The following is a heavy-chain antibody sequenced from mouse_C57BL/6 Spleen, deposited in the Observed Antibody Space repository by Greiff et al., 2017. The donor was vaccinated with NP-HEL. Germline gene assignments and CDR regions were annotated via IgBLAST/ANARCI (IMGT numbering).Heavy chain of an antibody. CDR1: GYTFTSYW. CDR3: ARNYGNYWYFDV. CDR2: IYPGSGST. V-gene: IGHV1-55*01. Sequence: VQLKQPGAELVKPGASVKMSCKASGYTFTSYWITWVKQRPGQGLEWIGDIYPGSGSTNYNEKFKSKATLTVDTSSSTAYMQLSSLTSEDSAVYYCARNYGNYWYFDVWGTGTTVTVSS. J-gene: IGHJ1*03. D-gene: IGHD2-1*01.